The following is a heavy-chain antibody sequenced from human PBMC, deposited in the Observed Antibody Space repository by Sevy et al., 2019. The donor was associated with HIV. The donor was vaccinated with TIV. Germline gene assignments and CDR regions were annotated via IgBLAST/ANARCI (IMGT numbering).Heavy chain of an antibody. V-gene: IGHV3-49*04. CDR3: TRDLYGSGWFYFDY. CDR1: GFTFSDYA. D-gene: IGHD6-19*01. Sequence: GGFLRLSCTASGFTFSDYAMIWVRQAPGKGLEWVGFIKTKTYGGTTEYAASVKGRFIISRDDSINIAYLQMNSLKSEDTAVYYCTRDLYGSGWFYFDYWGQGTLVTVSS. CDR2: IKTKTYGGTT. J-gene: IGHJ4*02.